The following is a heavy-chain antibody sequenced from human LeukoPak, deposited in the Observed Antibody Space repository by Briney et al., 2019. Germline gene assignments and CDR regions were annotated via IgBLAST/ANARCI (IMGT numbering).Heavy chain of an antibody. V-gene: IGHV1-2*02. J-gene: IGHJ4*02. D-gene: IGHD5-12*01. CDR3: ARDRDSGYDFSGDALDY. Sequence: GASVKVSCKASGYTFTGYYMHWVRQAPGQGLEWMGWINPNSGGTNYAQKFQGRVTMTRDTSISTAYMELSRLRSDDTAVYYCARDRDSGYDFSGDALDYWGQGTLVTVSS. CDR2: INPNSGGT. CDR1: GYTFTGYY.